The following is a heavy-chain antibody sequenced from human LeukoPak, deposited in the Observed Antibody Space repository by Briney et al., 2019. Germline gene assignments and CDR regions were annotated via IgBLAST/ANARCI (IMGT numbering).Heavy chain of an antibody. Sequence: PGGSLQLSCEASGFIFSGSTIHWVRQPSGKGLEWVGRIRGKVHNYATSYSASVRGRFTISRNDSKSTVYLQMNSLKVEDTAVYFCTKPLVPAALSDDHWGQGTLVNVSS. V-gene: IGHV3-73*01. D-gene: IGHD2-2*01. CDR2: IRGKVHNYAT. J-gene: IGHJ4*02. CDR3: TKPLVPAALSDDH. CDR1: GFIFSGST.